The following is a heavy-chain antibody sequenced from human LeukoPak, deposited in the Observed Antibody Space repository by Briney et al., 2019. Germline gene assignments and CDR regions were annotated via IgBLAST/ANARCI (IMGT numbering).Heavy chain of an antibody. CDR2: INHSGRT. CDR3: ARGQLKRWLKFWAFDI. CDR1: GGSFSGYY. D-gene: IGHD5-24*01. J-gene: IGHJ3*02. Sequence: SETLSLTCTVYGGSFSGYYWSCIRQPPGKGLEWIGEINHSGRTNYNPSLKSRVTISVDTSKNQFSLKLSSVSAADTAVYYCARGQLKRWLKFWAFDIWGQGTMVTVSS. V-gene: IGHV4-34*01.